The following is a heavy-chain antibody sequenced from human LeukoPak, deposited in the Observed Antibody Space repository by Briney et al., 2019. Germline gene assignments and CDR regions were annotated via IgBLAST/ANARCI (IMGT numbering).Heavy chain of an antibody. V-gene: IGHV3-74*01. J-gene: IGHJ1*01. CDR3: ANEPMIVVVKGYFQH. CDR2: INSDGSST. CDR1: GFTVSSYW. Sequence: GGSLRLSCAASGFTVSSYWMHWVRQAPGKGLVWVSRINSDGSSTYYADSVKGRFTISRDNAKNTLYLQMNSLRAEDTAVYYCANEPMIVVVKGYFQHWGQGTLVTVSS. D-gene: IGHD3-22*01.